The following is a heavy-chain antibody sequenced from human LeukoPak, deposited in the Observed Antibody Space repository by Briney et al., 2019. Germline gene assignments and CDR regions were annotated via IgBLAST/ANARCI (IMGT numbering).Heavy chain of an antibody. CDR2: ISGSGGST. J-gene: IGHJ4*02. CDR1: GFTFSSYA. V-gene: IGHV3-23*01. CDR3: AKGTTFGAYYFDS. Sequence: GGSLRLSCAASGFTFSSYAMSWVRQAPGKGLEWVSAISGSGGSTYYADSVKGRFTISRDNSKNTLYLQMKSLRAEDRAVYYCAKGTTFGAYYFDSWGQGTLVTVSS. D-gene: IGHD3-3*01.